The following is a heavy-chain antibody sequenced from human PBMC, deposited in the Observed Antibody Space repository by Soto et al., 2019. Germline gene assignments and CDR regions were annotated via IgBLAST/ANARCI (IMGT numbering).Heavy chain of an antibody. Sequence: LSLTCTVSGGSISSSKNYWGWIRQPPGKGLEWIGTISYSGSTYYNPSLNGRVIISVDTSKNQFSLKLSSVTAADTAVYYCARQLLWFGELLLFREFDPWGQGTLVTVSS. CDR2: ISYSGST. CDR1: GGSISSSKNY. CDR3: ARQLLWFGELLLFREFDP. D-gene: IGHD3-10*01. J-gene: IGHJ5*02. V-gene: IGHV4-39*01.